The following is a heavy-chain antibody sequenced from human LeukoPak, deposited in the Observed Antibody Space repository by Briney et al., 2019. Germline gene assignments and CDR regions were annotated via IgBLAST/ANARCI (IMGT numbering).Heavy chain of an antibody. V-gene: IGHV3-23*01. J-gene: IGHJ4*02. Sequence: GGSLRHSCAASGFTFSSYAMSWVRQAPGKGLEWVSAISGSGGSTYYADSVKGRFTISRDNSKNTLYLQMNSLRAEDTAVYYCAKGVRASYSRGWFDYWGQGTLVTVSS. CDR2: ISGSGGST. D-gene: IGHD6-19*01. CDR1: GFTFSSYA. CDR3: AKGVRASYSRGWFDY.